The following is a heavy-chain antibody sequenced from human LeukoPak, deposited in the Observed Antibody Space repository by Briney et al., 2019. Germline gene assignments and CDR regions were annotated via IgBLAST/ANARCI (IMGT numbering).Heavy chain of an antibody. CDR2: VRYDGSNK. CDR3: AKDTHMVRGDNYYCDY. V-gene: IGHV3-30*02. CDR1: GFTFSSYG. D-gene: IGHD3-10*01. Sequence: GGSLRLSCAASGFTFSSYGMHWVRQAPGKGLEWVAFVRYDGSNKYYADSVKGRFTISRDNSKNTLYLQMNSLRAEDTAVYYCAKDTHMVRGDNYYCDYWGEGTLVTVSS. J-gene: IGHJ4*02.